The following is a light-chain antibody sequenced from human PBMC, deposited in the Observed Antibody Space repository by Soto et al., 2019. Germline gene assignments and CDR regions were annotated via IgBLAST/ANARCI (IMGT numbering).Light chain of an antibody. V-gene: IGLV1-51*02. CDR1: SSNIGKNY. J-gene: IGLJ2*01. Sequence: QSVLTQPPSVSAAPGQKVTISCSGSSSNIGKNYVSWYQQLPGTAPKLLIYENNKQPSGIPDRFSGSKSGTSATLGITGLQTGDEADYYCGTWDSSLTTVLFGGGTKLTVL. CDR2: ENN. CDR3: GTWDSSLTTVL.